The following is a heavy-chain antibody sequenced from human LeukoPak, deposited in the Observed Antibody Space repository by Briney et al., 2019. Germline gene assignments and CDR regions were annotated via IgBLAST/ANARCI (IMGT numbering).Heavy chain of an antibody. Sequence: SETLSLTCTVAGGSLNSYYWSWIRQPPGKGLEWIGYIYYSGSTNYNTSLKSRVTISVDTSKNQFSLKLSSVTAADTAVYYCARDIAAGGAFDYWGQGTLVTVSS. J-gene: IGHJ4*02. D-gene: IGHD6-13*01. V-gene: IGHV4-59*01. CDR3: ARDIAAGGAFDY. CDR2: IYYSGST. CDR1: GGSLNSYY.